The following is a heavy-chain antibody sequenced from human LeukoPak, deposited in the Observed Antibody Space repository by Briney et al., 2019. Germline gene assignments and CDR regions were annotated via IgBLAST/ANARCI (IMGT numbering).Heavy chain of an antibody. CDR2: ISFDGRDK. D-gene: IGHD3-16*01. CDR3: ARAYGGLIDY. CDR1: GFPFSDYG. V-gene: IGHV3-30*19. Sequence: GGSLRLSCAASGFPFSDYGMNWVRQAPGKGLEWVALISFDGRDKQYADSVKGRFTISKDNSKNTLYLQMNSLSGDDTSMYFCARAYGGLIDYWGQGTLVTVSS. J-gene: IGHJ4*02.